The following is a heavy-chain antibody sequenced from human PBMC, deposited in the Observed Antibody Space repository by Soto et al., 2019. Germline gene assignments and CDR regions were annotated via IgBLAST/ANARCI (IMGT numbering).Heavy chain of an antibody. CDR1: GYSFSSCW. D-gene: IGHD1-1*01. CDR2: INPPHSDT. Sequence: EVQLVQSGAEVKKPGESLKISCEASGYSFSSCWIGWVRQMPGKGLEWMAIINPPHSDTRYSPPFRGLVTISAKKSISTAYLQWSSLKASDPAMYYCATQAIGRATTTHWGHGTLVTVSS. V-gene: IGHV5-51*01. J-gene: IGHJ4*01. CDR3: ATQAIGRATTTH.